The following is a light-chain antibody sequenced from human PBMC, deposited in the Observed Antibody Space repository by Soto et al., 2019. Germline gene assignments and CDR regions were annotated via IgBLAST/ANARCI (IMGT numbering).Light chain of an antibody. CDR3: QQFNGYPLT. CDR1: QGISSA. Sequence: AIPLTQSPSSLSASVGDRVTITCRASQGISSALAWYQQKPGKGPKLLIYDASNLESGVPSRFSGSGSGTDFTLTISSLQPEDFATYYCQQFNGYPLTFGGGTKVEIK. J-gene: IGKJ4*01. V-gene: IGKV1-13*02. CDR2: DAS.